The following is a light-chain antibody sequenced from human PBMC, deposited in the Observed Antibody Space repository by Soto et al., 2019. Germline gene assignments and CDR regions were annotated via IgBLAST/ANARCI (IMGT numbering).Light chain of an antibody. J-gene: IGLJ2*01. CDR2: EDN. CDR3: QSYQSGNVV. Sequence: NFMLTQPHSVSESPGKTVTISCTRSSGSIASNDVQWYQQRPGSAPTPVIYEDNERPSGVPDRFSGSIDSSSNSASLTISGLKTDDEAGYYCQSYQSGNVVFGGGTKVTVL. V-gene: IGLV6-57*04. CDR1: SGSIASND.